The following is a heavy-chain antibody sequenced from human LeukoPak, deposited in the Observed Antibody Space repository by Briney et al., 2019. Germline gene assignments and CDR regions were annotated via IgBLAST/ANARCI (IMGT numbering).Heavy chain of an antibody. Sequence: GASVKVSCKASGYTFTGYYMHWVRQAPGQGLEWMGWINPNIGATNYAQTFQGRVTMTRDTSISTAYMELSRLRSDDTAVYYCARSGGEGPYYGGDCYSVGDVWGQGTTVTVSS. CDR2: INPNIGAT. CDR1: GYTFTGYY. D-gene: IGHD2-21*02. J-gene: IGHJ6*02. V-gene: IGHV1-2*02. CDR3: ARSGGEGPYYGGDCYSVGDV.